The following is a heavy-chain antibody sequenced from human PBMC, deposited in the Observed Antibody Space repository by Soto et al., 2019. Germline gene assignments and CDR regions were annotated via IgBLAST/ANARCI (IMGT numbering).Heavy chain of an antibody. CDR2: IYSGGST. D-gene: IGHD2-2*01. CDR3: AREILAEGYCSSSSCPGYFDY. V-gene: IGHV3-53*04. Sequence: EVQLVESGGGLVQPGGSLRLSCAASGLTVSNNYMSWVRQAPGKGLERVSIIYSGGSTNYADSVKGRFIISRHNSKNTLYLQMNSLRAEDTAVYYCAREILAEGYCSSSSCPGYFDYWGQGTLVTVSS. J-gene: IGHJ4*02. CDR1: GLTVSNNY.